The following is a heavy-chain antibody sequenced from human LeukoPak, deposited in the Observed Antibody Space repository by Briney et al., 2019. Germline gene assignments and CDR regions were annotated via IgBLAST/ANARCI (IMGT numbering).Heavy chain of an antibody. Sequence: ASVKVSCKASGGTLNSYAFSWVRQAPGQGLEWMGWISAYNGNTNYAQKLQGRVTMTTDTSTSTAYMELRSLRSDDTAVYYCARDHRFLEWLLYYFDYWGQGTLVTVSS. D-gene: IGHD3-3*01. V-gene: IGHV1-18*01. CDR1: GGTLNSYA. J-gene: IGHJ4*02. CDR2: ISAYNGNT. CDR3: ARDHRFLEWLLYYFDY.